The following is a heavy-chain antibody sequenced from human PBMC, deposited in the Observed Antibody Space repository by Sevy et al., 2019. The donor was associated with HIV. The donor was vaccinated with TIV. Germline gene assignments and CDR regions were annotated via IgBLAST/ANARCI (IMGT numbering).Heavy chain of an antibody. J-gene: IGHJ3*01. CDR1: GFTITSNW. CDR2: IKPDGSEQ. V-gene: IGHV3-7*01. D-gene: IGHD3-3*01. Sequence: GGSLRLSCAASGFTITSNWMSWVRQAPGKGLEWVANIKPDGSEQLCVDSVKGRFTFSSDIAKNSLFLQMGSLGVDDTAVYYCARGDFDVWGQGTMVTVSS. CDR3: ARGDFDV.